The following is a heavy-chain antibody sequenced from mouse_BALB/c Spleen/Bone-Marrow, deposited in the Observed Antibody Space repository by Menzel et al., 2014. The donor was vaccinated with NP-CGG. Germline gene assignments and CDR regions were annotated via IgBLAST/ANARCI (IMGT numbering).Heavy chain of an antibody. Sequence: QVQLQQSGAELVSPGTSVKVSCKASGYALTDYLMEWLKQRPGQGLEWIGVINPGSGSTNYNEKFKDKATLTADKSSSTAYMQLSSLTSDDSAVYFCARYDGSLDYWGQGTILPVPS. V-gene: IGHV1-54*01. D-gene: IGHD2-3*01. CDR2: INPGSGST. CDR1: GYALTDYL. CDR3: ARYDGSLDY. J-gene: IGHJ2*01.